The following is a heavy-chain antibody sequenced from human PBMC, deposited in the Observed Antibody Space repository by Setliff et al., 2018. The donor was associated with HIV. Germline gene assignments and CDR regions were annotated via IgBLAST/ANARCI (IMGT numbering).Heavy chain of an antibody. CDR2: ISYDGSNK. CDR1: GFTFDDYA. D-gene: IGHD2-8*01. CDR3: ARFGVEYGMDV. Sequence: GESLKISCAASGFTFDDYAMHWVRQAPGKGLEWVAVISYDGSNKYYADSVKGRFTISRDNSKNTLYLQMNSLRAEDTAVYYCARFGVEYGMDVWGQGTTVTVSS. J-gene: IGHJ6*02. V-gene: IGHV3-30*01.